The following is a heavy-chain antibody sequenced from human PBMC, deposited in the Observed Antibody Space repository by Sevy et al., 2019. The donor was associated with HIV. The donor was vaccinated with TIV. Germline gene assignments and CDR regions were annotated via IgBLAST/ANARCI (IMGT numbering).Heavy chain of an antibody. J-gene: IGHJ4*02. CDR3: ARDLPPSATTVAHFDY. CDR2: ISNSGTTR. CDR1: GFTFSSYE. Sequence: GGSLRLSCAASGFTFSSYEMNWVRQAPWKGLEWVSYISNSGTTRSYSDSVRGRFTISRDNAGNSLYLQMKSLRAEDTAVYYCARDLPPSATTVAHFDYWGQGTLVTVSS. V-gene: IGHV3-48*03. D-gene: IGHD4-17*01.